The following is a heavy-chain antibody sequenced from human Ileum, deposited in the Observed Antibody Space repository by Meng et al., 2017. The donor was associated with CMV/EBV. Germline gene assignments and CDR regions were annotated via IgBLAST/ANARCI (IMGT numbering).Heavy chain of an antibody. CDR1: GFTFSAYA. V-gene: IGHV3-23*01. J-gene: IGHJ1*01. Sequence: GGSLRLSCTASGFTFSAYAMNWVRQAPGKGLQWVSGISDSGGRTYYEDSVKGRFTISRDNSKNTQYLQMNSLRDEDTAVYYCARGKPSLEMGETFQHWGQGTLVTVSS. CDR3: ARGKPSLEMGETFQH. D-gene: IGHD3-16*01. CDR2: ISDSGGRT.